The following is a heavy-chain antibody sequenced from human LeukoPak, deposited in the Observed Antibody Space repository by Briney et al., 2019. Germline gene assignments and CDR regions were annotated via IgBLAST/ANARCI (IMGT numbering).Heavy chain of an antibody. J-gene: IGHJ5*02. V-gene: IGHV3-30*04. Sequence: GGSLRLSCAASGFTFSSYAMHWVRQAPGKGPEWVAVISYDGSNKYYADSVKGRFTISRDNSKNTLYLQMNSLRAEDTAVYYCARDKLLEYGNWFDPWGQGIPVTVSS. D-gene: IGHD1-1*01. CDR1: GFTFSSYA. CDR3: ARDKLLEYGNWFDP. CDR2: ISYDGSNK.